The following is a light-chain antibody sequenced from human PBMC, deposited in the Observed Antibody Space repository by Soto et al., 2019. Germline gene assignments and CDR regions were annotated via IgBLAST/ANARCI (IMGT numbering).Light chain of an antibody. V-gene: IGKV1-27*01. CDR2: AAS. CDR1: QGISNS. Sequence: EIQLTQSPSSLSASVGDTVTITCRASQGISNSLAWFQQKPGRVPQFLIYAASTLQPGVPPRFSGSGSGTDFTLTISSLQPEDVATYYCQKYNTAPLTFGPGTRVDIK. CDR3: QKYNTAPLT. J-gene: IGKJ3*01.